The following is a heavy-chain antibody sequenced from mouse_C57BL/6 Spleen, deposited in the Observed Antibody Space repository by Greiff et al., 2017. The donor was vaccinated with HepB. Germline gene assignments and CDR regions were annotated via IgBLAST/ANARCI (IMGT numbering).Heavy chain of an antibody. CDR3: TRHVSTVVAHFDY. V-gene: IGHV1-62-2*01. J-gene: IGHJ2*01. CDR2: IYPGSGSI. CDR1: GYTFTEYT. Sequence: QVQLQQSGAELVKPGATVKLSCKASGYTFTEYTIHWVKQRSGQGLEWIGWIYPGSGSIKYNENFKDKDTLTADKSSSIVYMELSRLTSDDSAVYFCTRHVSTVVAHFDYWGQGTTLTVSS. D-gene: IGHD1-1*01.